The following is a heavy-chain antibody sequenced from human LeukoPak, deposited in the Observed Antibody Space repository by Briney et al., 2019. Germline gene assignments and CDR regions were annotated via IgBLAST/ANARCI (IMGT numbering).Heavy chain of an antibody. CDR2: IRCKAYGGTT. D-gene: IGHD5-12*01. V-gene: IGHV3-49*03. CDR3: ASPYSGLGY. J-gene: IGHJ4*02. CDR1: GFTFGDYA. Sequence: GGSLRLSCTASGFTFGDYAMSWFRQAPGKGLEWVGFIRCKAYGGTTEYAASVKGRFTISRDDSKSIAYLQMNSLKTEDTAVYYCASPYSGLGYWGQGTLVTVSS.